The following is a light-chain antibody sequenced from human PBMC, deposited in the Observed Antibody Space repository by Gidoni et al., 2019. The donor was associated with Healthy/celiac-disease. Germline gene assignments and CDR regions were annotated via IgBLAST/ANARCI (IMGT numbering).Light chain of an antibody. J-gene: IGKJ4*01. CDR3: QQSYSTPRT. CDR1: QSISSY. V-gene: IGKV1-39*01. CDR2: AAS. Sequence: GDRVTITCRASQSISSYLNWYQQKPGKAPKLLIYAASSLQSGVPSRFSGSGSGTDLTLTISSLQPEDFATYYCQQSYSTPRTFGGGTKVEIK.